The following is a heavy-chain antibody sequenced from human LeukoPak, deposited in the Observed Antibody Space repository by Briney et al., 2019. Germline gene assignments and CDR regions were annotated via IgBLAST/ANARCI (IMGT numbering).Heavy chain of an antibody. Sequence: GGSLRLPCAASGFTFSTYSMNWVRQAPGKGLEWVSSISSGSRYIYYADSVKGRFTISRDNSKNTLYLQMNSLRAEDTAVYYCARVSMGSASWFPSYFDCWGQGTLVTVSS. CDR1: GFTFSTYS. CDR2: ISSGSRYI. D-gene: IGHD6-13*01. V-gene: IGHV3-21*01. CDR3: ARVSMGSASWFPSYFDC. J-gene: IGHJ4*02.